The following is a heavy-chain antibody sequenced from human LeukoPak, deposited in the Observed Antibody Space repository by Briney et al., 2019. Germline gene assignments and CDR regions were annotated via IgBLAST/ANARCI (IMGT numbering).Heavy chain of an antibody. CDR1: GFTFSSYG. CDR2: IWYDGSNK. Sequence: GGSLRLSCAASGFTFSSYGMHWVRQAPGKGLEWVAVIWYDGSNKYYADSVKGRFTISRDNSKNTLYLQMNSLRAEDTAVYYCARDRCGGDCYFDYWGQGTLVTVSS. V-gene: IGHV3-33*01. D-gene: IGHD2-21*02. J-gene: IGHJ4*02. CDR3: ARDRCGGDCYFDY.